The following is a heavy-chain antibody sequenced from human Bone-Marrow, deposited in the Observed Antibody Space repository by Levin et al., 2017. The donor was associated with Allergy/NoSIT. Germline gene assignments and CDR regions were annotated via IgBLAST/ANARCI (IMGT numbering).Heavy chain of an antibody. D-gene: IGHD5-12*01. CDR3: ARSFSGYFDS. CDR2: IKQDGTET. J-gene: IGHJ5*01. V-gene: IGHV3-7*01. CDR1: GFPFSSYW. Sequence: PGGSLRLSCTASGFPFSSYWMSWVRQTPGKGLEWVANIKQDGTETYHVDSVGGRFTVSRDNAKNSLYLQMNSLRAEDTAVYYCARSFSGYFDSWGQGTLVTVSS.